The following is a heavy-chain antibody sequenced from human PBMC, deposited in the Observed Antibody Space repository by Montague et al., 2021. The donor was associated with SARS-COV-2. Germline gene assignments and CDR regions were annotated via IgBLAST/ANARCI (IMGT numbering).Heavy chain of an antibody. CDR1: GGSISGKNYY. D-gene: IGHD4-23*01. V-gene: IGHV4-39*01. J-gene: IGHJ3*02. CDR3: ARLRGYYGGTDGTFDI. CDR2: IYYSGST. Sequence: SETLSLTCTVSGGSISGKNYYWSWIRQPPGKGLEWIASIYYSGSTYYNPSLKSRVTISLDTSKNQFSLTLTSVTAADTAVYYCARLRGYYGGTDGTFDIWGQGTMVTVSS.